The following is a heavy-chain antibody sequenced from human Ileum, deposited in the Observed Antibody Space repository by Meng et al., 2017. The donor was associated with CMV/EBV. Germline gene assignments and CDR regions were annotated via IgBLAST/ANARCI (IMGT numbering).Heavy chain of an antibody. CDR3: ARVWGIAVRPLDY. J-gene: IGHJ4*02. Sequence: HVQLQELGPGLVKPSPTLALTCMFSGYSIRSGHYYWGCIRPTPGKGLEWIGHIHDSGSTYYNPSLQSRVTISVDTSKNQFSLKLSSATAADTAVYYCARVWGIAVRPLDYWGQGTLVTVPS. CDR2: IHDSGST. V-gene: IGHV4-30-4*01. CDR1: GYSIRSGHYY. D-gene: IGHD6-6*01.